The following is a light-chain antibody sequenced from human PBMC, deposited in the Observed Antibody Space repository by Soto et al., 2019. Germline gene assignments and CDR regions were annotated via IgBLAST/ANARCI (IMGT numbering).Light chain of an antibody. J-gene: IGKJ2*03. CDR2: GAS. CDR3: QQYGNPPPYS. CDR1: QSVSRSL. Sequence: EIVLTQSPGTLSLSPGERATLSCRASQSVSRSLSAWYQQKPGQAPRLLIYGASTRATGIADRFSGSGSGTDFTLTISRLEPEDFAVYYCQQYGNPPPYSFGQGTKLEIK. V-gene: IGKV3-20*01.